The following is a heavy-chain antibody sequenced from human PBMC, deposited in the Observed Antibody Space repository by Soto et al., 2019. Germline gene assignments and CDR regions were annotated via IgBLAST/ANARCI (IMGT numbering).Heavy chain of an antibody. D-gene: IGHD3-10*01. CDR2: ISGNGIST. V-gene: IGHV3-23*01. Sequence: EVQLLESGGGLVQPGGSLRLACAASGFTFSNHAMSWVRQAPGKGLEWVSAISGNGISTYYADSVRGRFTISRDKSKNTLYLQMNRLRADDPAVYYCARDAIAMVRGTNNWFDPWGQGTLVTVST. CDR1: GFTFSNHA. CDR3: ARDAIAMVRGTNNWFDP. J-gene: IGHJ5*02.